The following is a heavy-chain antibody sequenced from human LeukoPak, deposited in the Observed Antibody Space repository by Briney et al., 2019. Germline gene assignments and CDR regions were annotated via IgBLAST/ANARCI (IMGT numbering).Heavy chain of an antibody. J-gene: IGHJ3*02. CDR1: GYTFTSYG. CDR2: ISAYNGNT. Sequence: ASVKVSCKATGYTFTSYGISWVRQAPGQGLEWMGWISAYNGNTNYAQKLQGRVTMTTDTSTSTAYMELRSLRSDDTAVYYCARAWIAVANDAFDIWGQGTMVTVSS. CDR3: ARAWIAVANDAFDI. V-gene: IGHV1-18*01. D-gene: IGHD6-19*01.